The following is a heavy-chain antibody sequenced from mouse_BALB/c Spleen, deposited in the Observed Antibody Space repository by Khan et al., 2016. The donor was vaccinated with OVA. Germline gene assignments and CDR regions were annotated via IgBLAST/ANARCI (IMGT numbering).Heavy chain of an antibody. V-gene: IGHV3-2*02. J-gene: IGHJ4*01. CDR1: GYSITSDYA. CDR3: ARDGSRYNYAMDY. Sequence: EVQLQESGPGLVKPSQSLSLTCTVTGYSITSDYAWNWIRQFPGNTLEWMGYISYSGSTNYNPSIKSRISITRDTSKNQFILQLNSVTTEDTATYYCARDGSRYNYAMDYWGQGTSVTVSS. D-gene: IGHD2-3*01. CDR2: ISYSGST.